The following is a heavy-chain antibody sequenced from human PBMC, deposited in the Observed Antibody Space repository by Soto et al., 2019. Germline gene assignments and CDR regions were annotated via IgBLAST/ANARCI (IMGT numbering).Heavy chain of an antibody. J-gene: IGHJ5*02. V-gene: IGHV1-18*04. D-gene: IGHD1-1*01. CDR2: ISPYNGDT. CDR1: GYTFTNYG. CDR3: ARPYMGTETTAWIDT. Sequence: ASVKVSCKASGYTFTNYGITWVRQAPGQGLEWMGWISPYNGDTNYAQRVQGRVTMTTDTSTSTAYMELRSLRSDDTAMYYCARPYMGTETTAWIDTWGQGTLVTVSS.